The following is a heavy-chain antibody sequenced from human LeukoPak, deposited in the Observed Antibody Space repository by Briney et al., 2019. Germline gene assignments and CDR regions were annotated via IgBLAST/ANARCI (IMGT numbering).Heavy chain of an antibody. CDR3: ASAGFLEWLYLDY. D-gene: IGHD3-3*01. CDR2: INVGNGDT. Sequence: ASVKVSCKTSGYTFTNNAVHWVRQAPGQRLEFVGWINVGNGDTQYSQKFQGRVTITRDASASTAYMELSSLRSEDTAVYYCASAGFLEWLYLDYWGQGTLVTVSS. CDR1: GYTFTNNA. J-gene: IGHJ4*02. V-gene: IGHV1-3*01.